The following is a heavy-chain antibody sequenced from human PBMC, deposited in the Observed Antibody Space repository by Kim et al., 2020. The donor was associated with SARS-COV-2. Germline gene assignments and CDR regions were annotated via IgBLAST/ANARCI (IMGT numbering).Heavy chain of an antibody. Sequence: GGSLRLSCAASGFTFSSYAMHWVRQAPGKGLEWVAVISYDGSNKYYADSVKGRFTISRDNSKNTLYLQMNSLRAEDTAVYYCASKWELLDGIFDYWGQGTLVTVSS. CDR2: ISYDGSNK. D-gene: IGHD1-26*01. CDR1: GFTFSSYA. J-gene: IGHJ4*02. CDR3: ASKWELLDGIFDY. V-gene: IGHV3-30*04.